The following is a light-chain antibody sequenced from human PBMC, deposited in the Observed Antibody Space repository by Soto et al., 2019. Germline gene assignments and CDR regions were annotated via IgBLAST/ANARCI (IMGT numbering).Light chain of an antibody. CDR1: SSNIGAGYD. V-gene: IGLV1-40*01. Sequence: QLVLTQPPSVSGAPGQRVTISCTGSSSNIGAGYDVHWYQQLPGTARKLLIYGNSNRPSGVPDRFSGSKSGTSASLAITGLQAEDEADYYCQSYDSSLSGSRVFGGGTKVTVL. J-gene: IGLJ2*01. CDR2: GNS. CDR3: QSYDSSLSGSRV.